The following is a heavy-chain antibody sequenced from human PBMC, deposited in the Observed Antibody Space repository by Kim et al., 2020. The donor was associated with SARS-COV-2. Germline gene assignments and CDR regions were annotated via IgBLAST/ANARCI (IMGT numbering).Heavy chain of an antibody. CDR1: GGTFSSYA. CDR2: IIPIFGTA. J-gene: IGHJ3*01. Sequence: SVKVSCKASGGTFSSYAISWVRQAPGQGLEWMGGIIPIFGTANYAQKFQGRVTITADESTSTAYMELSSLRSEDTAVYYCARGLEMAXISRPXAXXXWGQGTXXTXSS. CDR3: ARGLEMAXISRPXAXXX. D-gene: IGHD5-12*01. V-gene: IGHV1-69*13.